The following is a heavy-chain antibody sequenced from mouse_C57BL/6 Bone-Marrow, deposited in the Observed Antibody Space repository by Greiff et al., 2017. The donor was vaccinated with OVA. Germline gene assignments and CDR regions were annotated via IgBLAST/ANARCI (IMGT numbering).Heavy chain of an antibody. Sequence: QVQLQQPGAELVKPGASVKLSCKASGYTFTSYWMHWVKQRPGHGLEWIGMILPNSGSTNYNEKFKSKATLTVDTSSSTAYMQLSSLTSEGSAVDDCARRGAFYWYVDDWGKGTTVTVSS. J-gene: IGHJ1*03. CDR1: GYTFTSYW. D-gene: IGHD3-1*01. CDR2: ILPNSGST. CDR3: ARRGAFYWYVDD. V-gene: IGHV1-64*01.